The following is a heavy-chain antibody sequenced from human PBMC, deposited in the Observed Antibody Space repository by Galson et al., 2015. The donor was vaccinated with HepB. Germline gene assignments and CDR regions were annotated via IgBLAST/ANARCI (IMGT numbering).Heavy chain of an antibody. D-gene: IGHD6-13*01. CDR3: ARLLAAAGTDY. Sequence: LRLSCAASGFTFSTYAMHWVRRAPGKGLEYVSSISSNGGSTYYANSVKGRFTVSRDNSKNTLYLQMGSLRAEDMAVYYCARLLAAAGTDYWGPGTLVTVSS. J-gene: IGHJ4*02. CDR1: GFTFSTYA. CDR2: ISSNGGST. V-gene: IGHV3-64*01.